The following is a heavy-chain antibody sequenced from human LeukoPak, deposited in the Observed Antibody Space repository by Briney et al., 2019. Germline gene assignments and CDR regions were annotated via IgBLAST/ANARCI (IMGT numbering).Heavy chain of an antibody. Sequence: SETLSLTCTVSGGSISSYYCSWIRQPPGKGLEWIGYIYYSGSTNYNPSLKSRVTISVDTSKNQFSLKLSSVTAADTAVYYCARGPPHYDILTGYILYYFDYWGQGTLVTVSS. D-gene: IGHD3-9*01. J-gene: IGHJ4*02. CDR3: ARGPPHYDILTGYILYYFDY. CDR1: GGSISSYY. CDR2: IYYSGST. V-gene: IGHV4-59*01.